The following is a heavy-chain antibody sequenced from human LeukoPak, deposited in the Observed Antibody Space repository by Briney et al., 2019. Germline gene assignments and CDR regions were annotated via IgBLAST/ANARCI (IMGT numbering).Heavy chain of an antibody. Sequence: SETLSLTCAVSGGSISSGGYSWSWIRQPPGKGLEWIGYIYHSGSTYYNPSLKSRVTISVDRSKNQFSLKLSSVTAADTAVYYCASHLYDFWSGSPYYFDYWGQGTLVTVSS. CDR1: GGSISSGGYS. CDR3: ASHLYDFWSGSPYYFDY. J-gene: IGHJ4*02. V-gene: IGHV4-30-2*01. CDR2: IYHSGST. D-gene: IGHD3-3*01.